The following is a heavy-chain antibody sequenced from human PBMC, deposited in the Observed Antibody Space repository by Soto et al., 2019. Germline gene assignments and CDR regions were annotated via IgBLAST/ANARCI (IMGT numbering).Heavy chain of an antibody. Sequence: HPGGSLRLSCAASGFKFSNYAMSWVRQAPGKGLEWVSLISATGGGTYYADSMKGRFTISRDNSHNTLYLQVHSLTAEDTAVYYCAKDRRAGGNSAFYFDFWGQGAQVTVSS. CDR3: AKDRRAGGNSAFYFDF. CDR1: GFKFSNYA. V-gene: IGHV3-23*01. D-gene: IGHD3-16*01. CDR2: ISATGGGT. J-gene: IGHJ4*02.